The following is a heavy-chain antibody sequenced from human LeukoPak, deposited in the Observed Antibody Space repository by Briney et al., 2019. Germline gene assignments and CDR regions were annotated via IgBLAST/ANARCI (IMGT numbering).Heavy chain of an antibody. J-gene: IGHJ4*02. CDR2: MSSGGTYI. V-gene: IGHV3-21*01. CDR3: ARDRPTGASRLFVVQ. CDR1: GFTFSSYS. D-gene: IGHD3-3*01. Sequence: PGGSLRLSCAASGFTFSSYSMTGVRQAPGKGLEWISSMSSGGTYIYYADSVRGRFTISRDNAKNSLYLLMNSLRAEDTAVYYCARDRPTGASRLFVVQWGQGTLVTVSS.